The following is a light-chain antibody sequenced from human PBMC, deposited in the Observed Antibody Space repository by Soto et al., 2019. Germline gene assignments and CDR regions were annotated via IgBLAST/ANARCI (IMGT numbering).Light chain of an antibody. V-gene: IGKV3-20*01. Sequence: ERVLTQSPATLSLSPGERATLSCRASQGVSSYLAWYQQKPGQAPRLLISGISRRAPGIPDRFSGDGSGTDFTLTISRLEPEDYAVYYCHQYDGSPITFGQGTRLEI. CDR2: GIS. J-gene: IGKJ5*01. CDR1: QGVSSY. CDR3: HQYDGSPIT.